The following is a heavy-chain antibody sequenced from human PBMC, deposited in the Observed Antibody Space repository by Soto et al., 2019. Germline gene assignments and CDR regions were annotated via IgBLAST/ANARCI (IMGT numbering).Heavy chain of an antibody. CDR3: ASVSSLVSGVSGWYFYAFDI. CDR2: IIPIFGTA. D-gene: IGHD6-19*01. Sequence: SVKVSCKASGGTFSSYAISWVRQAPGQGLEWMGGIIPIFGTANYAQKFQGRVTITADESTSTAYMELSSLRSEDTAVYYCASVSSLVSGVSGWYFYAFDIWGQGTMVTVSS. CDR1: GGTFSSYA. J-gene: IGHJ3*02. V-gene: IGHV1-69*13.